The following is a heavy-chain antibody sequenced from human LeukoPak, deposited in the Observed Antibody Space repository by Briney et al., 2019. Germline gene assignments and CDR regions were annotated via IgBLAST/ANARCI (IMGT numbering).Heavy chain of an antibody. CDR1: GGSISSSSYY. V-gene: IGHV4-39*01. D-gene: IGHD6-19*01. CDR3: ARQSGWYPHWCFDL. J-gene: IGHJ2*01. Sequence: SETLSLTCTVSGGSISSSSYYWGWIRQPQGKGLEWIGSIHYSGSTYDNPSLKSRVTISVDTSKNQFSLKLSSVTAADTAVYYCARQSGWYPHWCFDLWGRGTLVTVSS. CDR2: IHYSGST.